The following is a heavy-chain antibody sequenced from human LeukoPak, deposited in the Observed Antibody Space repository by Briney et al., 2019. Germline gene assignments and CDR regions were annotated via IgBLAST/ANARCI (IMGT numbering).Heavy chain of an antibody. CDR3: VKEKRLMVYAEFDY. CDR2: IRYDGTNE. CDR1: GFTFSSYG. D-gene: IGHD2-8*01. V-gene: IGHV3-30*02. Sequence: GGSLRLSCAASGFTFSSYGMHWVRQAPGKGLEWVTFIRYDGTNEYYADSVRGRFTISRDNSKNTLYLQMDSLRAEDTAIYYCVKEKRLMVYAEFDYWGQGTLVTVSS. J-gene: IGHJ4*02.